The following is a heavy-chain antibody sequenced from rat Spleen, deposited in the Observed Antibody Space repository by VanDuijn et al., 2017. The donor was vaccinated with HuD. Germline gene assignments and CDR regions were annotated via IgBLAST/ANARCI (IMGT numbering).Heavy chain of an antibody. D-gene: IGHD1-1*01. CDR1: GFTFSNYD. CDR2: ISHDGSST. Sequence: EVQLVESGGGLVQPGRSMKLSCAASGFTFSNYDMAWVRQAPTKGLEWVATISHDGSSTYYRDPEKGRFTISRDNAKSTLYLQMDSLRSEDTATYYCTRLYYSNWFAYWGQGTLVTVSS. CDR3: TRLYYSNWFAY. V-gene: IGHV5-29*01. J-gene: IGHJ3*01.